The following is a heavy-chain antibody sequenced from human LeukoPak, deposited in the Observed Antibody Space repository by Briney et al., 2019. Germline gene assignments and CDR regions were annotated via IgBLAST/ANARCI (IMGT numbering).Heavy chain of an antibody. CDR2: INSDGSST. D-gene: IGHD3-22*01. V-gene: IGHV3-74*01. CDR1: GFTFSNYA. J-gene: IGHJ4*02. Sequence: GGSLRLSCAASGFTFSNYAMSWVRQAPGKGLEWVSRINSDGSSTSYADSVKGRFTISRDNAKNTLYLQMNSLRAEDTAVYYCARGPRRSGYYYGLDYWGQGTLVTVSS. CDR3: ARGPRRSGYYYGLDY.